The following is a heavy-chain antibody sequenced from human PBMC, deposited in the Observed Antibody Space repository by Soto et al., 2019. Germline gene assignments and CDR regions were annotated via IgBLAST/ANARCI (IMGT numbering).Heavy chain of an antibody. CDR2: ISAYNGNT. V-gene: IGHV1-18*01. Sequence: ASVKVSCKASGYTFSTYGISWVRQAPGQGLEWMGWISAYNGNTNYAQKLQGRVTMTTDTSTSTAYMELRSLRSDDTAVYYCARDLRTTLFDYWGQGTLVTVSS. CDR1: GYTFSTYG. D-gene: IGHD4-17*01. J-gene: IGHJ4*02. CDR3: ARDLRTTLFDY.